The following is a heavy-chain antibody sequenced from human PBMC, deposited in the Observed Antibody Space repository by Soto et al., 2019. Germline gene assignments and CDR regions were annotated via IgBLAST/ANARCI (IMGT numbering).Heavy chain of an antibody. J-gene: IGHJ6*02. CDR3: AIIYYYYGMDV. D-gene: IGHD3-10*01. CDR2: IGVGSGNT. CDR1: GFTFTSSA. V-gene: IGHV1-58*02. Sequence: GASVKVSCKASGFTFTSSAMQWVRQARGQSLERIGWIGVGSGNTNYAQKFQERVTITRDMSTSTAYMELSSLRSEDTAVYYCAIIYYYYGMDVWGQGTTVTVSS.